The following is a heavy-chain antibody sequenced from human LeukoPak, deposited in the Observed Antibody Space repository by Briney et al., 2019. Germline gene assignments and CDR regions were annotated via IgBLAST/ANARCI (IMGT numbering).Heavy chain of an antibody. Sequence: GGSLRLSCAASGFTFSSYSMNWVRQAPGKGLDWVSSISSSSSPIYYADSMKGRFTISRDNVKNLLFLQMNSLRAEDTAVYYCARGYDSSGYFGYWGQGTLVTVSS. J-gene: IGHJ4*02. CDR1: GFTFSSYS. CDR2: ISSSSSPI. D-gene: IGHD3-22*01. V-gene: IGHV3-21*04. CDR3: ARGYDSSGYFGY.